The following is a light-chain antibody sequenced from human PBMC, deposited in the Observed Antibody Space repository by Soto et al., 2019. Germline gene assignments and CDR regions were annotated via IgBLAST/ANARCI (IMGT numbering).Light chain of an antibody. CDR3: GTWDNSLSAVV. Sequence: QSMLTQPPSVSAAPGQKVTISCSGSSANIGNNYVSWYQHLPGTAPKLLIYDNNERPSGIPDRFSGSESGTSATLGITGLQTGDEVDDYCGTWDNSLSAVVFGGGTKLTVL. J-gene: IGLJ2*01. V-gene: IGLV1-51*01. CDR2: DNN. CDR1: SANIGNNY.